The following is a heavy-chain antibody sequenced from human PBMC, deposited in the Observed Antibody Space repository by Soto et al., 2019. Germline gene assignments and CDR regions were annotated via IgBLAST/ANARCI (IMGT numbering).Heavy chain of an antibody. CDR1: GGSTSSDSY. J-gene: IGHJ4*02. Sequence: SETLSLTCTVSGGSTSSDSYWSFIRQPPGKGLEWIGHIYYSGNTDYNPSLKSRLAISIDTSKNQFSLKLSSVTAADTAVYFCAREGGESSDGLYYFDSWGQGSTVTVSS. CDR3: AREGGESSDGLYYFDS. D-gene: IGHD3-16*01. V-gene: IGHV4-30-4*01. CDR2: IYYSGNT.